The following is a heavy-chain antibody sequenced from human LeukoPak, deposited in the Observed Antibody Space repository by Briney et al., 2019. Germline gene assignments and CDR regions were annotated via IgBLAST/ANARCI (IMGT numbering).Heavy chain of an antibody. CDR3: AREYTGIAEYYFDY. Sequence: SETLSLTCTVSGGSISSCYWSWIRQPAGKGLEWIGRIYTSGSTNYNPSLKSRVTMSVDTSKNQFSLKLSSVTAADTAVYYCAREYTGIAEYYFDYWGQGTLVTVSS. CDR2: IYTSGST. V-gene: IGHV4-4*07. D-gene: IGHD6-13*01. CDR1: GGSISSCY. J-gene: IGHJ4*02.